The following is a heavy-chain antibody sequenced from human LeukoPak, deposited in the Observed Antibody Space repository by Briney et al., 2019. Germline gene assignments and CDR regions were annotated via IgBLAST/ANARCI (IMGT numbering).Heavy chain of an antibody. CDR3: ARRRMVRGVLHYNWFDP. D-gene: IGHD3-10*01. J-gene: IGHJ5*02. V-gene: IGHV4-39*01. CDR1: GGSISSSSYS. Sequence: SETLSLTCTVSGGSISSSSYSWGWIRQPPGKGLEWIGSIYYSGSTYYNPSLKSRVTISVDTSKNQFSLKLSSVTAADTAVYYCARRRMVRGVLHYNWFDPWGQGTLVTVSS. CDR2: IYYSGST.